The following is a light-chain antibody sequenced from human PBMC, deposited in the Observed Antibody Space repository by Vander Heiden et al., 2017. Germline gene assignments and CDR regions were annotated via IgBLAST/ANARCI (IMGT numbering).Light chain of an antibody. Sequence: PSASGTSGQRVTISCSGSSSNIGSNYVYWYQQLPGPPPKHLIYRNNQRPSGVPDRFSGSKSGTSASLAISGLRSEDEADYYCAAWDDRLSGPGFGGGTKLTGL. J-gene: IGLJ3*02. CDR3: AAWDDRLSGPG. CDR2: RNN. V-gene: IGLV1-47*01. CDR1: SSNIGSNY.